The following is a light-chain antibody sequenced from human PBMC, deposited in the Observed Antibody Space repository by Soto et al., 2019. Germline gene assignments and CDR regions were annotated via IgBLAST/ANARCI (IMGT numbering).Light chain of an antibody. J-gene: IGKJ1*01. CDR3: QQSYSTPGT. CDR1: QSISSY. Sequence: DIHLTLSPPSLYAYVGPGVTITCPASQSISSYLNWYQQKPGKAPKLLIYAASSLQSGVPSRFSGSGSGTDFTLTISSLQPEEFATYYCQQSYSTPGTFGQGTKVDIK. V-gene: IGKV1-39*01. CDR2: AAS.